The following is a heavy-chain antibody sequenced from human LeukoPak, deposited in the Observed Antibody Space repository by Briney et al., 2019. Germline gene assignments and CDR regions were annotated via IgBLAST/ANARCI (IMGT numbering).Heavy chain of an antibody. CDR1: GYTLTELS. J-gene: IGHJ6*03. D-gene: IGHD2-2*01. V-gene: IGHV1-24*01. CDR2: FDPEDGET. Sequence: ASVKVSCKVSGYTLTELSMHWVRQAPGKGLEWMGGFDPEDGETIYAQKFQGRVTMTEDTSTDTAYMELSSLRSEDTAVYYCATYDYCSSTSCETTRYYYYMDVWGKRTTVTFSS. CDR3: ATYDYCSSTSCETTRYYYYMDV.